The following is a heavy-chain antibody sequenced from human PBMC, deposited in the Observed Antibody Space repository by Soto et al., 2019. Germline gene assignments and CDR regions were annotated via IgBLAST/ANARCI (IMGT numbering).Heavy chain of an antibody. V-gene: IGHV4-39*01. CDR3: TRNLPQRYCSGGTCYPAYGMDV. Sequence: SLTCTVSGGSISSNSYYWGWIRQPPGKGLEWIGIIYYSGGTYYNPSLTSRVTMSVDTSKNQFSLNLRSLTAADTAVYYCTRNLPQRYCSGGTCYPAYGMDVWGQGTTVTVS. CDR1: GGSISSNSYY. CDR2: IYYSGGT. J-gene: IGHJ6*02. D-gene: IGHD2-15*01.